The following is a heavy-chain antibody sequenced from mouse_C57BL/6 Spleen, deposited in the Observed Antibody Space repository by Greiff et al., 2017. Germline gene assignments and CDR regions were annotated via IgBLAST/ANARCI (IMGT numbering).Heavy chain of an antibody. CDR3: TLYYRYAMDY. D-gene: IGHD2-14*01. J-gene: IGHJ4*01. CDR1: GFNIKADY. Sequence: DVKLQESGAELVRPGASVKLSCTASGFNIKADYMHWVKQRPEQGLEWIGWIDPENGDTEYASKFQGKATITADTSSNTAYLQLSSLTSEDTAVYYCTLYYRYAMDYWGQGTSVTVSS. V-gene: IGHV14-4*01. CDR2: IDPENGDT.